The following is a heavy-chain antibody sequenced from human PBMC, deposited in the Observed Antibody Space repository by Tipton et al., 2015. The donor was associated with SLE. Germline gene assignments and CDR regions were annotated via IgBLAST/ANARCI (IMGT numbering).Heavy chain of an antibody. Sequence: TLSLTCSVSGASISDSNYNWGWIRLPPGKGLEWVGSVHSSGHTYYSPSLRSRVTISVDTSKNQFSLKLSSVTAADTAVYYCARYIVVVRYFDYWGQGTLVTVSS. J-gene: IGHJ4*02. CDR3: ARYIVVVRYFDY. V-gene: IGHV4-39*07. D-gene: IGHD2-21*01. CDR1: GASISDSNYN. CDR2: VHSSGHT.